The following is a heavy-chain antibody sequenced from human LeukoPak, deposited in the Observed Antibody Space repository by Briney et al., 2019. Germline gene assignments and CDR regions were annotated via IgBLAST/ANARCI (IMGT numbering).Heavy chain of an antibody. CDR3: ARGIAAALYYFDY. CDR2: TYYRSKWYN. V-gene: IGHV6-1*01. Sequence: SQTLSLTCAISGDSVSSNSAAWHWIRQSPSRGLEWLGRTYYRSKWYNDYAVSVKSRITINPDTSKNQFSLQLNSVTPEDTAVYYCARGIAAALYYFDYWGQGTLVTVSS. J-gene: IGHJ4*02. D-gene: IGHD6-13*01. CDR1: GDSVSSNSAA.